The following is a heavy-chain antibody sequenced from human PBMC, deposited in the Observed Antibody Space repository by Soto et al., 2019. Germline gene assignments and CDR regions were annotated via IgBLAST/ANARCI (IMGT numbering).Heavy chain of an antibody. J-gene: IGHJ4*02. CDR1: GGSMSSNY. V-gene: IGHV4-59*01. CDR2: VYYGGT. D-gene: IGHD4-4*01. Sequence: PSETLSLTCTVSGGSMSSNYWSWIRQSPAKGLEWIGSVYYGGTNYNPSFESRVTMSVDTPKKQFSLELTDVTAADTAVYYCVSYRGAFYFDHWGQGTLVTVSS. CDR3: VSYRGAFYFDH.